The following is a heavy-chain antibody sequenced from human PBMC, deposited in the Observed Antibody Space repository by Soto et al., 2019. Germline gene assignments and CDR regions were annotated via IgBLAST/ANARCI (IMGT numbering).Heavy chain of an antibody. D-gene: IGHD1-26*01. J-gene: IGHJ4*02. CDR3: ARDGIVARGGFDY. CDR2: IYSGGST. V-gene: IGHV3-66*01. CDR1: GFTVSSNY. Sequence: GGSLRLSCAASGFTVSSNYMSWVRQAPGKGLEWVSVIYSGGSTYYADSVKGRFTISRDNSKNTLYLQMNSLRAEDTAVYYCARDGIVARGGFDYWGQGTLVTVSS.